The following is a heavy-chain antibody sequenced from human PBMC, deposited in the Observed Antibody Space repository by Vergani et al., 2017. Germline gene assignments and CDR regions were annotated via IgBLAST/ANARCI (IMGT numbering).Heavy chain of an antibody. CDR3: ARLPEYDILTGYSFWAQIDAFDV. D-gene: IGHD3-9*01. J-gene: IGHJ3*01. CDR1: GGSISSSSYY. V-gene: IGHV4-39*01. CDR2: IYYSGST. Sequence: QLQLQESGPGLVKPSETLSLTCTVSGGSISSSSYYWGWLRQPPGKGLEWIGCIYYSGSTYYNPSLKSRVTISVDTSKNRLALMLSSVTAADTAVYYCARLPEYDILTGYSFWAQIDAFDVWGQGTMVTVSS.